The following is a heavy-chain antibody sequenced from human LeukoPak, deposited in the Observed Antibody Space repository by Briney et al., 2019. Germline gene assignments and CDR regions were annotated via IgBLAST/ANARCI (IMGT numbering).Heavy chain of an antibody. D-gene: IGHD3-10*01. CDR1: GFTFSSYS. J-gene: IGHJ4*02. CDR3: ARDYYGSGSSYVESDY. CDR2: ISSSSSYI. Sequence: GGSLRLSCAASGFTFSSYSMNWVRQAPGEGLEWVSSISSSSSYIYYADSVKGRFTISRDNAKNSLYLQMNSLRAEDTAVYYCARDYYGSGSSYVESDYWGQGTLVTVSS. V-gene: IGHV3-21*01.